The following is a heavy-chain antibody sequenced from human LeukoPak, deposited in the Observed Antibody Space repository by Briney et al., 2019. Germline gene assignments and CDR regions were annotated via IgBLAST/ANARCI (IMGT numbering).Heavy chain of an antibody. Sequence: GGSLRLSCAASGFTFDDYAMHWVRQAPGKGLEWVSGINWNSGSIGYADSVKGRFTISRDNAKNSLYLQMNSLRAEDTALYYCARSPTFRGWFDPWGQGTLVTVSS. CDR1: GFTFDDYA. D-gene: IGHD2/OR15-2a*01. J-gene: IGHJ5*02. CDR3: ARSPTFRGWFDP. CDR2: INWNSGSI. V-gene: IGHV3-9*01.